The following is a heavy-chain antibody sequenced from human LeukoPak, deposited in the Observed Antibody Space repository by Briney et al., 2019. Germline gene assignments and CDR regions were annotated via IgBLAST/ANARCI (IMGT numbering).Heavy chain of an antibody. J-gene: IGHJ4*02. D-gene: IGHD3-3*01. CDR3: TRDGISSLSPEFDY. V-gene: IGHV3-48*03. CDR2: ISSSGSTI. Sequence: GGSLRLSCAASGFTFSSYEMNWVRQAPGKGLEWVSYISSSGSTIYYADSVKGRFTISRDNAKNSLHLQMSSLRAEDTAVYYCTRDGISSLSPEFDYWGQGTLVTVSS. CDR1: GFTFSSYE.